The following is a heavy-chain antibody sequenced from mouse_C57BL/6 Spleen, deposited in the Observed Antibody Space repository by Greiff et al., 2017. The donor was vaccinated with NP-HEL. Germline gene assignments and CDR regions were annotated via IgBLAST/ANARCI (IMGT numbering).Heavy chain of an antibody. CDR1: GFSLTSYG. J-gene: IGHJ4*01. Sequence: VKLEESGPGLVAPSQSLSITCTVSGFSLTSYGVHWVRQPPGKGLEWLVVIWSDGSTTYNSALKSRLSISKDNSKSQVFLKMNSLQTDDTAMYYCARHKYGSRENAMDYWGQGTSVTVSS. CDR3: ARHKYGSRENAMDY. V-gene: IGHV2-6-1*01. D-gene: IGHD1-1*01. CDR2: IWSDGST.